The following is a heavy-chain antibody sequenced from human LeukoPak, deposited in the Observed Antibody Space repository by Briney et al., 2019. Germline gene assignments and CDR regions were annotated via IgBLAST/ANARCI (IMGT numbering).Heavy chain of an antibody. J-gene: IGHJ4*02. Sequence: GGGLVRPGGSPRLSCADSGSNFEDYGMHWVRQAPGKGLEWVAIISYDGSDKYYADSVKGRFTISRDNSKNTLYLQMNSLRPEDTAVYYCAKSDDHCSGGRCQIDYWGQGTLVTVSS. CDR1: GSNFEDYG. CDR2: ISYDGSDK. V-gene: IGHV3-30*18. CDR3: AKSDDHCSGGRCQIDY. D-gene: IGHD2-15*01.